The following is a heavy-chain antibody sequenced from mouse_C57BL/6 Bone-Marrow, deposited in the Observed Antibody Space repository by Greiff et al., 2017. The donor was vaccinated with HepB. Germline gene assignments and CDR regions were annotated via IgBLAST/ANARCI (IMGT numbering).Heavy chain of an antibody. Sequence: QVQLKQPGAELVKPGASVKMSCKASGYTFTSYWITWVKQRPGQGLEWIGDIYPGSGSTNYNEKFKSKATLTVDTSSSTAYMQLSSLTSEDSAVYYCAREGVLGPYFDYWGQGTTLTVSS. CDR2: IYPGSGST. CDR1: GYTFTSYW. J-gene: IGHJ2*01. CDR3: AREGVLGPYFDY. D-gene: IGHD4-1*01. V-gene: IGHV1-55*01.